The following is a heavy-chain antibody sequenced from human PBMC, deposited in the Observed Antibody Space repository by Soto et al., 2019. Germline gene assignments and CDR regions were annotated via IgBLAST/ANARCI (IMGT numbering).Heavy chain of an antibody. CDR2: ISSSGSP. D-gene: IGHD2-21*02. CDR3: ARSGVTGIVIPSHWFDP. V-gene: IGHV4-31*03. J-gene: IGHJ5*02. Sequence: SETLSLPCTVSGDSVGGIGYWSWIRQFPGRGLEWIGCISSSGSPYYNPALNNRISLSLDTSQNQFSLNLLSVTAAGTAIYYCARSGVTGIVIPSHWFDPWGQGTLVTVSS. CDR1: GDSVGGIGY.